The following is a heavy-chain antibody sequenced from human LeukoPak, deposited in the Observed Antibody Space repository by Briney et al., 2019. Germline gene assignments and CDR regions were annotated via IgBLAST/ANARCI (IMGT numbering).Heavy chain of an antibody. CDR2: IRNDGTIK. CDR1: GFTFSSYG. V-gene: IGHV3-30*02. Sequence: GGSLRLSCAASGFTFSSYGIHWFRQAPGKGLEWVAFIRNDGTIKYYADSVKGRFTISRDNSKNTLYLQMNSLRADDTAVYYCAKDPEVGAGTGAFDIWGQGTMVTVSS. J-gene: IGHJ3*02. CDR3: AKDPEVGAGTGAFDI. D-gene: IGHD1-26*01.